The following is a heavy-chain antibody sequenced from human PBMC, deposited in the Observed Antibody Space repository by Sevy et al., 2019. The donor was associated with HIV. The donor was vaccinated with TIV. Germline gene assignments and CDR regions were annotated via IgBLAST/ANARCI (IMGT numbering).Heavy chain of an antibody. CDR3: ARGRGYCSSTSCYFDY. V-gene: IGHV3-30-3*01. Sequence: GGSLRLSCAASEFTFSSYAMHWVRQAPGKGLEWVAVISYDGSNKYYADSVKGRFTISRDNSKNTLYLQMNSLRAEDTAVYYCARGRGYCSSTSCYFDYWGQGTLVTVSS. CDR2: ISYDGSNK. J-gene: IGHJ4*02. CDR1: EFTFSSYA. D-gene: IGHD2-2*01.